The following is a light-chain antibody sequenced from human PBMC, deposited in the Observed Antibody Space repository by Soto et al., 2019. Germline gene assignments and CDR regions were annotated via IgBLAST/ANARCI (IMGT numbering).Light chain of an antibody. CDR2: DVN. CDR3: CSYAGSNNFVV. Sequence: QSVLTQPPSASGSPGQSVTISCTGTSSDVGGYNYVSWYQQHPGKAPKLMIYDVNKRPSGVPDRFSGSKSGNTASLTVSGLQGEEEADYYCCSYAGSNNFVVFGGGTKLTVL. CDR1: SSDVGGYNY. V-gene: IGLV2-8*01. J-gene: IGLJ2*01.